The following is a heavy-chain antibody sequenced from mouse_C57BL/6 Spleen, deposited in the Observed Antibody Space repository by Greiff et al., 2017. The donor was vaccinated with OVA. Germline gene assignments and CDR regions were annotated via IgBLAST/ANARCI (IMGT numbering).Heavy chain of an antibody. CDR1: GYSFTGYY. J-gene: IGHJ2*01. D-gene: IGHD4-1*01. V-gene: IGHV1-42*01. CDR3: ARNGLGHY. Sequence: VQLKESGPELVKPGASVKISCKASGYSFTGYYMNWVKQSPEKSLEWIGEINPSTGGTTYNQKFKAKATLTVDKSSSTAYMQLKSLTSEDSAVYYCARNGLGHYWGQGTTLTVSS. CDR2: INPSTGGT.